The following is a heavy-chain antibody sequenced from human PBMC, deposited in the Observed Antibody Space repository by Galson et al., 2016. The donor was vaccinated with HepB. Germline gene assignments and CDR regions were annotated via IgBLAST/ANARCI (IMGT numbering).Heavy chain of an antibody. J-gene: IGHJ6*04. CDR2: ISWNSGNI. CDR1: GFAFDDYA. CDR3: ARDTQGTRIYFFHYYGMDV. Sequence: SLRLSCAASGFAFDDYAMHWVRQAPGKGLEWVSGISWNSGNIGYVDSVKGRFTISRDNDKESLYLQMKSLRADDTAVYYCARDTQGTRIYFFHYYGMDVWGKGTTVTVSS. D-gene: IGHD1-26*01. V-gene: IGHV3-9*01.